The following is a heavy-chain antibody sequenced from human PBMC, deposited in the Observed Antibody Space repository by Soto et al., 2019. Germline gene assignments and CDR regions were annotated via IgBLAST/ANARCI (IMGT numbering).Heavy chain of an antibody. CDR2: IIPIFGTA. J-gene: IGHJ6*02. Sequence: QVQLVQSGAEVKKPGSSVKVSCKASGGTFSSYAISWVRQAPGQGLEWMGGIIPIFGTANYAQKFQGRVTITADESTSTAYMELSSLRSEDTAVYYCARDEVIVGATNDYYYGMDVWGPGTTVTVSS. V-gene: IGHV1-69*12. CDR3: ARDEVIVGATNDYYYGMDV. D-gene: IGHD1-26*01. CDR1: GGTFSSYA.